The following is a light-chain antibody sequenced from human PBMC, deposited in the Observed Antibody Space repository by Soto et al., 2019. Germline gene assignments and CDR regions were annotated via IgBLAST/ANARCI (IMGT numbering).Light chain of an antibody. V-gene: IGKV3D-20*01. CDR1: QSVSSN. Sequence: ELLFTQSPATLPVSRGERATLSCRASQSVSSNVAWYQQKPGQAPRLLIYDASNRATGIPDRFSGSGSGTDFTLTISRLEPEDFAVYYCQQYGSSGTFGQGTKVDIK. CDR2: DAS. CDR3: QQYGSSGT. J-gene: IGKJ1*01.